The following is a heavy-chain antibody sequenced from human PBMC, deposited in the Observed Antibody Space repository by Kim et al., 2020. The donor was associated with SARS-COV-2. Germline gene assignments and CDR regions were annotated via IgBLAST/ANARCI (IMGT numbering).Heavy chain of an antibody. CDR2: LNAGNGNT. Sequence: ASVKVSCKASGYTFTSYVMHWVRQAPGQRLEWMGWLNAGNGNTKYSQKFQGRVTITRDTSASTAYMELSSLTSEDAAVYYCARDPCSGGSCYRNWFDTWGQGTLVTVSS. V-gene: IGHV1-3*01. D-gene: IGHD2-15*01. CDR3: ARDPCSGGSCYRNWFDT. CDR1: GYTFTSYV. J-gene: IGHJ5*02.